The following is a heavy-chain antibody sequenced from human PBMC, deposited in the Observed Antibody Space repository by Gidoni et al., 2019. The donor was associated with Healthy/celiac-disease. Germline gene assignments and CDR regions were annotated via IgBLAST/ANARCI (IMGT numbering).Heavy chain of an antibody. CDR3: ASRVWWELRPRLITDYYYMDV. J-gene: IGHJ6*03. Sequence: QVQLVQSGAEVKKPGASVKGSCKASGYTFTGYYMQWVRQAPGQGLEWMGWINPNSGGTNYAQKFQGRVTMTRDTSISTAYMELSRLRSDDTAVYYCASRVWWELRPRLITDYYYMDVWGKGTTVTVSS. D-gene: IGHD1-26*01. V-gene: IGHV1-2*02. CDR2: INPNSGGT. CDR1: GYTFTGYY.